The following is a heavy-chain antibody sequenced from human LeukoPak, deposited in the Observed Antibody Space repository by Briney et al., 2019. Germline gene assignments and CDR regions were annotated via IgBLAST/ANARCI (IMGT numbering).Heavy chain of an antibody. CDR1: GYTFTGYY. V-gene: IGHV1-2*02. CDR3: AREIGPIQLHLWGSAFDY. Sequence: GASVKVPCKASGYTFTGYYMHWVRQAPGQGLEWMGWINPNSGGTNYAQKFQGRVTMTRDTSTSTVYMELSSLRSEDTAVYYCAREIGPIQLHLWGSAFDYWGQGTLVTVSS. D-gene: IGHD5-24*01. CDR2: INPNSGGT. J-gene: IGHJ4*02.